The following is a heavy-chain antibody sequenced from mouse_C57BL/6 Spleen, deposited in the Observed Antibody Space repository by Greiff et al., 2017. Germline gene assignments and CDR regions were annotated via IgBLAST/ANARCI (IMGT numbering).Heavy chain of an antibody. CDR3: ARGVYGNYEGFAY. D-gene: IGHD2-10*02. V-gene: IGHV5-17*01. CDR2: ISSGSSTI. Sequence: EVQLVESGGGLVKPGGSLKLSCAASGFTFSDSGMHWVRQAPEKGLEWVAYISSGSSTIYSADTVKGRFTISRDNAKNTLFLQMTSLRSEDTAMYYCARGVYGNYEGFAYWGQGTLVTVSA. J-gene: IGHJ3*01. CDR1: GFTFSDSG.